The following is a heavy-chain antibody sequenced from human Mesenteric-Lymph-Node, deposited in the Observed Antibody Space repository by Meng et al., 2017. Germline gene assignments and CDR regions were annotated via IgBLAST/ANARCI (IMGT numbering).Heavy chain of an antibody. J-gene: IGHJ4*02. D-gene: IGHD2-2*01. CDR2: IYYSGST. Sequence: AQREEPGQGLMKPSQTPSLPWTVSGCPFRRGDYYWSWIRQPPGKGLEWIGCIYYSGSTNYNPSLKSRVTISVDTSKNQFSLKLSSVTAADTAVYFCARGELLWDYWGQGTLVTVSS. V-gene: IGHV4-30-4*01. CDR3: ARGELLWDY. CDR1: GCPFRRGDYY.